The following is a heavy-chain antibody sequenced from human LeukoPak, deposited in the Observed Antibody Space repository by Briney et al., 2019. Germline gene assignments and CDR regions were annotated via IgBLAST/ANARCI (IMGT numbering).Heavy chain of an antibody. CDR1: GYTFTSYG. CDR2: ISAYNGNT. D-gene: IGHD3-22*01. J-gene: IGHJ3*02. CDR3: AGYDSSGYNDAFDI. Sequence: ASVKVSCKASGYTFTSYGISWVRQAPGQGLEWMGWISAYNGNTNYAQKLQGRVTMTTDTSTSTAYMELSSLRSEDTAVYYCAGYDSSGYNDAFDIWGQGTMVTVSS. V-gene: IGHV1-18*01.